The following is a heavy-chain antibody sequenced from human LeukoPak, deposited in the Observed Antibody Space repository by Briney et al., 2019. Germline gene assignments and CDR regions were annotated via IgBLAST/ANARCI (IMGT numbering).Heavy chain of an antibody. Sequence: AGGSLRLSCAASGYTFRDYYMSWIRQAPGKGLEWVSYISSRGNLIYYADSVKGRFTISRDNAKNSLYLQMNSLRAEDTAVYYCARDGSGWFFDYWGQGTQVTVSS. D-gene: IGHD6-19*01. CDR1: GYTFRDYY. CDR3: ARDGSGWFFDY. CDR2: ISSRGNLI. J-gene: IGHJ4*02. V-gene: IGHV3-11*04.